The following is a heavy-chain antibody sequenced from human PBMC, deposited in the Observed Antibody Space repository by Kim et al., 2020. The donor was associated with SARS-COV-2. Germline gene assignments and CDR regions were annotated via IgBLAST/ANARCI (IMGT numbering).Heavy chain of an antibody. CDR1: GGSISSYS. V-gene: IGHV4-59*13. J-gene: IGHJ6*02. Sequence: SETLSLTCTVSGGSISSYSWSWIRQPPGKGLEWIWYIYYSGSTNYNPSLKSRVTISVDTSKNQFSLKLSSGTAADTAVYYCARHHDYYYYGMDVWGQGTTVTVSS. CDR2: IYYSGST. CDR3: ARHHDYYYYGMDV.